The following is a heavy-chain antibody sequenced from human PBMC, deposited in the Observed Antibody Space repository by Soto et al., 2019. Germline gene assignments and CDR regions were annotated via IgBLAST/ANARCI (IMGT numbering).Heavy chain of an antibody. V-gene: IGHV3-74*01. CDR1: GFTFSSYW. CDR3: ATVVAATQGSPY. Sequence: PGGSLRLSCAASGFTFSSYWMHWVRQAPGKGLVWVSRIKTDGSSTNYADSVKGRFTISRDNSKNALYLQMNSLRAEDTAVYYCATVVAATQGSPYWGQGTLVTVSS. J-gene: IGHJ4*02. D-gene: IGHD2-15*01. CDR2: IKTDGSST.